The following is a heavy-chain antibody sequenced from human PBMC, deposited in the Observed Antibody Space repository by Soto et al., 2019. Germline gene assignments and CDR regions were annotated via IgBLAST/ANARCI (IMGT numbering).Heavy chain of an antibody. J-gene: IGHJ4*02. V-gene: IGHV3-33*01. CDR2: IWYDGSNK. D-gene: IGHD3-22*01. CDR1: GFTFSSYG. Sequence: GGSLRLSCAASGFTFSSYGMHWVRQAPGKGLEWVAVIWYDGSNKYYADSVKGRFTISRDNSKNTLYLQMNSLRAEDTTVYYCARDLNYYDSSGYMGHYWGQGTLVTVSS. CDR3: ARDLNYYDSSGYMGHY.